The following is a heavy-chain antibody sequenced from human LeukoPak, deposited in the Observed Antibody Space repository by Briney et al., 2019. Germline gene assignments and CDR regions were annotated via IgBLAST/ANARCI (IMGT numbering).Heavy chain of an antibody. J-gene: IGHJ4*02. D-gene: IGHD6-19*01. CDR3: ARVVAVGDFDY. CDR1: GYTFTSYY. Sequence: GASVKVSCKASGYTFTSYYMHWVRQAPGQGLEWMGIINPSGGSTSYAQKFQGRVTMTRDTSMSTVYMELSSLRSEDTAVYYCARVVAVGDFDYWGQGTLVTVSS. CDR2: INPSGGST. V-gene: IGHV1-46*01.